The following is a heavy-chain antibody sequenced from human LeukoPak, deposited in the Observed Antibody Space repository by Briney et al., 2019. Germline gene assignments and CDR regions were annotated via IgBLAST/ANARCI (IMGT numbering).Heavy chain of an antibody. CDR2: INPSGGSR. CDR3: ARSYYNSSSGMDV. CDR1: GYTFMSYH. J-gene: IGHJ6*02. Sequence: ASVKVSCKASGYTFMSYHMHWVRQAPGQGLEWMGIINPSGGSRGNAQKFQGRVTVTRDTSTTTVYMELSSLRSEDTAVYYCARSYYNSSSGMDVWGQGTTVTVSS. D-gene: IGHD3-22*01. V-gene: IGHV1-46*01.